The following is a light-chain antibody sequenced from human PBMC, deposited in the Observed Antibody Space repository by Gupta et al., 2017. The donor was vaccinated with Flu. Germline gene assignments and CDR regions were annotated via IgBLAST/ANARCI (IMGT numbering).Light chain of an antibody. J-gene: IGLJ1*01. CDR2: KDT. CDR3: QAWDSTTGV. CDR1: NLGDKY. V-gene: IGLV3-1*01. Sequence: VSPGQTASITCSGDNLGDKYACWYQQKPGQSPVLVIYKDTKRPSGIPERFSGSNSGNTATLTISGTQAMDEADYYCQAWDSTTGVFGTGTKVTVL.